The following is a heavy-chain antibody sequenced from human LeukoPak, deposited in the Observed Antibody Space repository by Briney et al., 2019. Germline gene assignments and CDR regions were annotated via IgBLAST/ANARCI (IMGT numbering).Heavy chain of an antibody. CDR1: GYTFTSYG. V-gene: IGHV1-18*01. D-gene: IGHD2-15*01. J-gene: IGHJ4*02. Sequence: ASVKVSCKASGYTFTSYGISWVRQATGQGIEWRGWISGYNGNTNYAEKFQGRVTMTTDTSTSTAYMEVRSLRSDDTAVYYCARDQFLLGYCSGGRGCRRAYYFDYWGQGTLVTVSS. CDR2: ISGYNGNT. CDR3: ARDQFLLGYCSGGRGCRRAYYFDY.